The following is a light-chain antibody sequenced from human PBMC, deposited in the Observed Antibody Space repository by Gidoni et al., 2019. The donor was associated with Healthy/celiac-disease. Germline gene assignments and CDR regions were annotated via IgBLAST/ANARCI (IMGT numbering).Light chain of an antibody. V-gene: IGLV1-40*01. Sequence: QSVLTQPPSVSGAPGQRVTISCTGSSSNIRAGYDVHWYQQLPGTAPKLLIYGNSNRPSGVPDRFSGSKSGTSASLAITGLQAEDEADYYCQSYDSSLSAHFGTGTKVTVL. CDR3: QSYDSSLSAH. CDR1: SSNIRAGYD. J-gene: IGLJ1*01. CDR2: GNS.